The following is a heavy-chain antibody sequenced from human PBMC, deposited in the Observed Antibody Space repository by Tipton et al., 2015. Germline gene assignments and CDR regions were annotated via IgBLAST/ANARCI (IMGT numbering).Heavy chain of an antibody. CDR3: ARGRGNWSGYPVDY. J-gene: IGHJ4*02. Sequence: TLSLTCTVSDGSLTSGRYYWTWIRQHPVRGLEWIGYIYNTGSVYYNPSLQSRLSISIDTSKDQFSLTLNSVTAADTAVYYCARGRGNWSGYPVDYWGQGTLVTVSS. V-gene: IGHV4-31*03. CDR2: IYNTGSV. D-gene: IGHD3-3*01. CDR1: DGSLTSGRYY.